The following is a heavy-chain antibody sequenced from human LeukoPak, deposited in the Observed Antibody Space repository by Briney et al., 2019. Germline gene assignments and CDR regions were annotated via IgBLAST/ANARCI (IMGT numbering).Heavy chain of an antibody. CDR1: GGSFSGYY. J-gene: IGHJ4*02. CDR3: ARADYGLKYYFDY. Sequence: SETLSLTCAVYGGSFSGYYWSWIRQPPGKGLEWVGEINHSGSTNYNPSLKSRVTISVDTSKNQFSLKLSSVTAADTAVYYCARADYGLKYYFDYWGQGTLVTVSS. V-gene: IGHV4-34*01. CDR2: INHSGST. D-gene: IGHD4-17*01.